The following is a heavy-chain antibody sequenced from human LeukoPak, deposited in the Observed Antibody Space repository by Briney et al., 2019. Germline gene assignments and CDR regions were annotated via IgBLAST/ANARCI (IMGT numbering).Heavy chain of an antibody. CDR3: ASYGYYYDSSGYYYENAFDI. J-gene: IGHJ3*02. CDR1: GGSISSGGYY. CDR2: IYYSGST. D-gene: IGHD3-22*01. V-gene: IGHV4-31*03. Sequence: SETLSLTCTVSGGSISSGGYYWSWIRQHPGKGLEWIGYIYYSGSTYYDPSLKSRVTISVDTSKNQFSLKLSSVTAADTAVYYCASYGYYYDSSGYYYENAFDIWGQGTMVTVSS.